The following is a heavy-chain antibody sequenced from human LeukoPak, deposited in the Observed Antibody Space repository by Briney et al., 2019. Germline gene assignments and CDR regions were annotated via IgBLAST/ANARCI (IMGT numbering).Heavy chain of an antibody. CDR3: PIVPKTGMPAIT. J-gene: IGHJ5*02. V-gene: IGHV1-69*04. CDR1: GGSINNYG. CDR2: IIPLLTRP. D-gene: IGHD6-6*01. Sequence: SVKVSCKTSGGSINNYGINWMRQAPGQGLEWMGMIIPLLTRPKYAKKFQGRVTITADKSADTAYMEVSRLTSEDTAVFFCPIVPKTGMPAITWGPGTLVSVSS.